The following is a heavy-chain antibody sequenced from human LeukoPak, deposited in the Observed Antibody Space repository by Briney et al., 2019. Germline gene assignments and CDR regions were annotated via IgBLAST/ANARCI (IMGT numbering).Heavy chain of an antibody. D-gene: IGHD4-17*01. CDR3: ARSSTVTRKGSWFDP. J-gene: IGHJ5*02. CDR2: IRSSSSYI. CDR1: GFTFCSYS. Sequence: PGGSLRLSCAASGFTFCSYSMNWVRQAPGKGLEWVSSIRSSSSYIYYADSVKGRFTITRDNAKNSLYPQMNSLRAEDTAVYYCARSSTVTRKGSWFDPWGQGTLVTVSS. V-gene: IGHV3-21*01.